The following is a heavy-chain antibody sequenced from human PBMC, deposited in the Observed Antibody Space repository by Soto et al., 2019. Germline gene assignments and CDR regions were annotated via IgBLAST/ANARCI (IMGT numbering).Heavy chain of an antibody. CDR3: ARHSLGITGIYYYFDY. V-gene: IGHV4-59*01. CDR2: IYYSGST. D-gene: IGHD1-20*01. Sequence: QVQLQESGPGLVKPSETLSLTCTVSGGSISSYYWSWIQQPPGKGLEWIGYIYYSGSTNYNPSLKSRVTISVDTSKNQFSLKLSSVTAADTAVYYCARHSLGITGIYYYFDYWGQGTLVTVSS. J-gene: IGHJ4*02. CDR1: GGSISSYY.